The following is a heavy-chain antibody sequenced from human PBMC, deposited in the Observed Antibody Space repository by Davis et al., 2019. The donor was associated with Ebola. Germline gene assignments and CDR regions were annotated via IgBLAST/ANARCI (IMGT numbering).Heavy chain of an antibody. V-gene: IGHV3-7*04. CDR2: IKQDVSEK. CDR3: ARGGSNWYLDY. D-gene: IGHD6-13*01. CDR1: GFTFSTYS. J-gene: IGHJ4*02. Sequence: GGSLRLSCPASGFTFSTYSMNWVRQPPGKGREWVAKIKQDVSEKYYVDSVKGRFTISRDTSKNTLYLQMNSLRAEDTAVYYCARGGSNWYLDYWGQGSLVTVSS.